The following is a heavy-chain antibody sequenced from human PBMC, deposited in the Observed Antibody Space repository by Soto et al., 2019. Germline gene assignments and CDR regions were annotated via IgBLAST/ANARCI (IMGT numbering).Heavy chain of an antibody. Sequence: SETLSLTCTVSGGSISSGYHWAWIRQPPGMRLEWVASIFHTGTTYYNPSLTSRVTISVDTSRNQFSLKLTSVTAADTAVYYCANTLRGDYYFFQHWGQGTLVTVSS. V-gene: IGHV4-38-2*02. J-gene: IGHJ1*01. D-gene: IGHD2-21*02. CDR2: IFHTGTT. CDR1: GGSISSGYH. CDR3: ANTLRGDYYFFQH.